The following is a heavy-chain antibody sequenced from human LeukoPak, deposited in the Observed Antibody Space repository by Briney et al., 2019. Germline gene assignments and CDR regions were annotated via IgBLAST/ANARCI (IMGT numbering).Heavy chain of an antibody. CDR1: GFTFSSYE. V-gene: IGHV3-48*03. CDR2: ISSSGSAI. CDR3: ARKYCSSISCLFDY. Sequence: GGSLRLSCAASGFTFSSYEMNWVRQAPGKGLEWVSYISSSGSAIYYADSVKGRFTISRDNAKNPLYLQMNSLRAEDTAVYYCARKYCSSISCLFDYWGQGTLVTLSS. J-gene: IGHJ4*02. D-gene: IGHD2-2*01.